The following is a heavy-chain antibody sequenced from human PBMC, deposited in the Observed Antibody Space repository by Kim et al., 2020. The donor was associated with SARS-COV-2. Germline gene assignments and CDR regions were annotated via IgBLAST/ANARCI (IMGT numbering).Heavy chain of an antibody. D-gene: IGHD3-10*01. J-gene: IGHJ5*02. CDR2: ISAYNGDS. Sequence: ASVKVSCKASGFTFRSYGYSWVRQAPGQGLEWMGWISAYNGDSNYAEKFQGRVSLTTDTSTGTANLGLTSLRSDDTAVYYCARDHSNFYGSGRYRLDPW. V-gene: IGHV1-18*04. CDR3: ARDHSNFYGSGRYRLDP. CDR1: GFTFRSYG.